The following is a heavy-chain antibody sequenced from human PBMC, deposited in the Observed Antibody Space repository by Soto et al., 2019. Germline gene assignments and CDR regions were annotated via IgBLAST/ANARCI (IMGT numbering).Heavy chain of an antibody. CDR3: ARVTTYYYGSGSVP. J-gene: IGHJ5*02. Sequence: EVQLVESGGGLVQPGGSLRLSCAASGFTVSSNYMSWFRQAPGKGLEWVSVIYDNGDTYYPDSVKGRFTISRDHSKNTLYLQMNSLRAEHTAVYHCARVTTYYYGSGSVPWGQGTLVSVSS. CDR2: IYDNGDT. CDR1: GFTVSSNY. V-gene: IGHV3-66*01. D-gene: IGHD3-10*01.